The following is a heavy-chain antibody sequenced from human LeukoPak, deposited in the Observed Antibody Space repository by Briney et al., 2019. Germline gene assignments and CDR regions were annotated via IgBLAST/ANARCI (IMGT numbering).Heavy chain of an antibody. V-gene: IGHV4-30-4*01. Sequence: SETLSLTCTVSGGSISSGDYYWSWIRQPPGKGLEWIGYIYYSGSTYYNPSLKSRVTISVDTSKNQFSLKLSSVTAADTAVYYCARDIEGDYAFDIWGQGTMVTVSS. CDR1: GGSISSGDYY. D-gene: IGHD2-15*01. CDR3: ARDIEGDYAFDI. J-gene: IGHJ3*02. CDR2: IYYSGST.